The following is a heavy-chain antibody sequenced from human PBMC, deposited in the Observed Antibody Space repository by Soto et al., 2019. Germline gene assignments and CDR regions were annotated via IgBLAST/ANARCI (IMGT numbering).Heavy chain of an antibody. D-gene: IGHD3-22*01. V-gene: IGHV3-33*08. CDR2: IWYDGSNK. CDR1: GFTFSSYG. CDR3: ARDGYYYDSSGLSLLGGYYFDY. Sequence: GGSLRLSCAASGFTFSSYGMHWVRQAPGKGLEWVAVIWYDGSNKYYADSVKGRFTISRDNSKNTLYLQMNSLRAEDTAVYYCARDGYYYDSSGLSLLGGYYFDYWGQGTLVTVSS. J-gene: IGHJ4*02.